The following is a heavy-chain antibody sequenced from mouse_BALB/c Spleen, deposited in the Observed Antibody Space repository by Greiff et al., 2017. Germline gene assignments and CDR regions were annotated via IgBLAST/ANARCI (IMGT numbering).Heavy chain of an antibody. J-gene: IGHJ4*01. Sequence: VMLVESGAELMKPGASVKISCKATGYTFSSYWIEWVKQRPGHGLEWIGEILPGSGSTNYNEKFKGKATFTADTSSNTAYMQLSSLTSEDSAVYYCARCLYGNYKGGAMDYWGQGTSVTVSS. CDR1: GYTFSSYW. CDR2: ILPGSGST. V-gene: IGHV1-9*01. CDR3: ARCLYGNYKGGAMDY. D-gene: IGHD2-1*01.